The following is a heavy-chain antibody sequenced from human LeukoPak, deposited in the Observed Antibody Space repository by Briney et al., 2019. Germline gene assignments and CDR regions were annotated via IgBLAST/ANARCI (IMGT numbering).Heavy chain of an antibody. Sequence: KTSETLPLTCTVSGGSISSSSYYWGWIRQPPGKGLEWIGSIYYSGSTYYNPSLKSRVTISVDTSKNQFSLKLSSVTAADTAVYYCAREAPSSLRRNWFDPWGQGTLVTVSS. CDR1: GGSISSSSYY. V-gene: IGHV4-39*07. CDR3: AREAPSSLRRNWFDP. CDR2: IYYSGST. D-gene: IGHD3-3*01. J-gene: IGHJ5*02.